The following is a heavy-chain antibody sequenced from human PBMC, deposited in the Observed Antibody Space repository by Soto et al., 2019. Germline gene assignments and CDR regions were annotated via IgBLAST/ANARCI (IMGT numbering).Heavy chain of an antibody. D-gene: IGHD3-10*01. CDR1: GVSISSGNW. CDR2: IFHDGTA. Sequence: SETLSLTCAVSGVSISSGNWWTWVRQSPQRGLEYIGEIFHDGTANYYPSFERRVAISVDTSKNQFSLKLTPVTAADTAIYFCARLVYDTRLNYMYFDFWGQGTLVTVSS. J-gene: IGHJ4*02. CDR3: ARLVYDTRLNYMYFDF. V-gene: IGHV4-4*02.